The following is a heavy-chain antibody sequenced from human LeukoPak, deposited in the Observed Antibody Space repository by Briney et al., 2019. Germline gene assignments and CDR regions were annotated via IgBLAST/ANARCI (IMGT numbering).Heavy chain of an antibody. Sequence: PSGTLSLTCTVSGGSVRSYYWNWIRQPPGRGLEWLGYIYYTGITSYNPSPKSRVTISVDTSKNQFSLKLSSVTAADTAVYYCARLLTGSTSWQIDYWGQGTLVTVS. CDR2: IYYTGIT. V-gene: IGHV4-59*08. CDR1: GGSVRSYY. D-gene: IGHD2-2*01. CDR3: ARLLTGSTSWQIDY. J-gene: IGHJ4*02.